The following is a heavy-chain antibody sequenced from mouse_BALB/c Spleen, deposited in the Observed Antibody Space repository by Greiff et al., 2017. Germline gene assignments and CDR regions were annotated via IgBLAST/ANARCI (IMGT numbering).Heavy chain of an antibody. CDR1: GFTFSDYY. D-gene: IGHD1-1*01. V-gene: IGHV5-4*02. CDR3: ARRSYYYGSSYGYAMDY. J-gene: IGHJ4*01. Sequence: DVMLVESGGGLVKPGGSLKLSCAASGFTFSDYYMYWVRQTPEKRLEWVATISDGGSYTYYPDSVKGRFTISRDNAKNNLYLQMSSLKSEDTAMYYCARRSYYYGSSYGYAMDYWGQGTSVTVSS. CDR2: ISDGGSYT.